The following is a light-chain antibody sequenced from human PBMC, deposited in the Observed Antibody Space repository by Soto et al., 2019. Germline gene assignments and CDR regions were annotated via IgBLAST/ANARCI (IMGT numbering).Light chain of an antibody. V-gene: IGLV1-40*01. J-gene: IGLJ3*02. CDR2: GNS. Sequence: QSVLPQPPSVSGAPGQRVTISCTGSSSNIGAGYDVHWYQQLPGTAPKLLIYGNSNRPSGVPDRFSGSKSGTSASLAITGLQAEDEADYFCQSYDSSLSGWVFGEGTKLTVL. CDR1: SSNIGAGYD. CDR3: QSYDSSLSGWV.